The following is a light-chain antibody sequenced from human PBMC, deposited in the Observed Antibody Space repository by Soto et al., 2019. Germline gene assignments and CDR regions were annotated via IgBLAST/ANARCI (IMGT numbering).Light chain of an antibody. CDR1: QSVLYNSNNKNY. CDR2: WAS. V-gene: IGKV4-1*01. CDR3: QQYYSIPRT. J-gene: IGKJ1*01. Sequence: DIVMTQSPDSLAVSLGEGATINCKSSQSVLYNSNNKNYLAWYQQKPGQPPKLLIYWASTRESGVPDRFSGSGSGTDFTLTISSLQAEDVAVYYCQQYYSIPRTFGQGTKVEIK.